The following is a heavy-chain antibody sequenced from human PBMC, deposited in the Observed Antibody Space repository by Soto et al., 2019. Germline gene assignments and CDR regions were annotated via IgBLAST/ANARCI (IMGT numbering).Heavy chain of an antibody. CDR3: ARALRYCSGGSCYSNYYDSSGASDAFDI. J-gene: IGHJ3*02. CDR2: INPNSGGT. CDR1: GYTSTGYY. V-gene: IGHV1-2*04. Sequence: ASVKVSCKASGYTSTGYYMHWVLQAPGQGLEWMGWINPNSGGTNYAQKFQGWVTMTRDTSISTAYMELSRLRSDDTAVYYCARALRYCSGGSCYSNYYDSSGASDAFDIWGQGTMVTVSS. D-gene: IGHD2-15*01.